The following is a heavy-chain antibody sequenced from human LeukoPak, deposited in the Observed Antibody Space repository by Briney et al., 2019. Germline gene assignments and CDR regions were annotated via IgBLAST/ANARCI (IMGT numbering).Heavy chain of an antibody. CDR2: IKQDASET. J-gene: IGHJ4*02. CDR3: ARGSSNTGFAY. D-gene: IGHD1-14*01. Sequence: PGGSLRLSCAASGFTFSSYSMNWVRQAPGKGLEWVANIKQDASETYYVDSVKGRFTISRDNAKNSLYLQMNSLRADDTAIYFCARGSSNTGFAYWGQGTLVTVSS. V-gene: IGHV3-7*01. CDR1: GFTFSSYS.